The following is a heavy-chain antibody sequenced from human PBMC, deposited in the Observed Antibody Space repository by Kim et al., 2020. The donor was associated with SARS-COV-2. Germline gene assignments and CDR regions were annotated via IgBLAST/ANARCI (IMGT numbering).Heavy chain of an antibody. CDR2: MNPNSGNT. CDR1: GYTFSNYD. J-gene: IGHJ4*02. Sequence: ASVKVSCKASGYTFSNYDINWVREATGQGLEWMGWMNPNSGNTGYAQKFQGRVTMTRNTSISTAYMELSSLTSADTAVYYCARRIAAAGTCLAYWGQGTLVTVPS. D-gene: IGHD6-13*01. V-gene: IGHV1-8*01. CDR3: ARRIAAAGTCLAY.